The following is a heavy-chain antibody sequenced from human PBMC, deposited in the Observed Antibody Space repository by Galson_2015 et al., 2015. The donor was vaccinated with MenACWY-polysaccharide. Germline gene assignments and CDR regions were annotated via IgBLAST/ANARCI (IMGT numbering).Heavy chain of an antibody. CDR3: AKGGREVDNWLDP. J-gene: IGHJ5*02. D-gene: IGHD1-26*01. V-gene: IGHV3-23*01. Sequence: LRLSCAVSGFTFSSYVMSWVRQAPGRGLEWVSSITDSGSSTYYVDSVKGRFTISRDNSKNTLLLQMNSLRADDTAVYYCAKGGREVDNWLDPWGQGALVTVSS. CDR2: ITDSGSST. CDR1: GFTFSSYV.